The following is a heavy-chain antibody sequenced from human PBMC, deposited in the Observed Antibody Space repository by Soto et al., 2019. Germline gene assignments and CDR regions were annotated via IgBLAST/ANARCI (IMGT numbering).Heavy chain of an antibody. D-gene: IGHD3-16*01. CDR2: ISSGSTTI. CDR1: GFACSYNS. Sequence: EVQLVESGGGLVQPGGSLRLSCAASGFACSYNSMNWVRQAPGKGLEWVSYISSGSTTIYYAESVKGRFTISRDNGKNSLYLQMNSLRAEDTAVYYCAREAAGDFIDYWGQGTLVTVSS. CDR3: AREAAGDFIDY. J-gene: IGHJ4*02. V-gene: IGHV3-48*01.